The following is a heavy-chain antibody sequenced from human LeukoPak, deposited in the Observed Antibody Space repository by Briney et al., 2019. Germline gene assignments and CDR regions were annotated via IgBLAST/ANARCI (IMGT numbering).Heavy chain of an antibody. CDR1: GFTFSDYY. D-gene: IGHD3-22*01. J-gene: IGHJ3*02. CDR2: IYGIDSTI. CDR3: ARDAYYYDSSSYYRNAFDI. Sequence: PGGSLRLSCAASGFTFSDYYMSWIRQAPGKGRGWLSYIYGIDSTISYAASVKGRFTISRDNAKNSLYLQMNSLRAEDTAIYYCARDAYYYDSSSYYRNAFDIWGQGTVVTVSS. V-gene: IGHV3-11*01.